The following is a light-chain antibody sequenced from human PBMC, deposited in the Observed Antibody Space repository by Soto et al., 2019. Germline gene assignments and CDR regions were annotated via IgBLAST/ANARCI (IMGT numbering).Light chain of an antibody. CDR3: LQDFNYPIT. CDR2: DAS. Sequence: DIQMTQSPSSLSASVGDRVTITCQASQDISEYLNWYKQKPGKALNLLIHDASNLETGVPSRFSGSGSGTDFTLTISSLLPEDFATYYCLQDFNYPITFGQGTRLEIK. CDR1: QDISEY. V-gene: IGKV1-33*01. J-gene: IGKJ5*01.